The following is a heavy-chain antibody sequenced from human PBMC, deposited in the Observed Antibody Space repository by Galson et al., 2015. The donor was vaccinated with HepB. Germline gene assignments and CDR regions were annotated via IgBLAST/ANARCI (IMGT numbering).Heavy chain of an antibody. V-gene: IGHV1-69*04. CDR3: ARGGRYSSSSVDFDY. Sequence: SVKVSCKASGGTFSSYAISWVRQALGQGLEWMGRIIPILGIANYAQKFQGRVTITADKSTSTAYMELSSLRSEDTAVYYCARGGRYSSSSVDFDYWGQGTLVTVSS. CDR1: GGTFSSYA. D-gene: IGHD6-6*01. CDR2: IIPILGIA. J-gene: IGHJ4*02.